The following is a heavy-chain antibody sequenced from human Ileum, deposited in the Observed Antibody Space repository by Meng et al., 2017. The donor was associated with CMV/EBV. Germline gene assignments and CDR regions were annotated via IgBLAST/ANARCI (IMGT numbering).Heavy chain of an antibody. J-gene: IGHJ1*01. D-gene: IGHD3-10*01. CDR3: ARDAARGVPVDL. CDR1: GRALTGSY. Sequence: QAPGPTLAPPAHTRSWPCTVNGRALTGSYCPWIRAPAGKGLQSIGRIHPPGTSDDTPPLRSRVSMSPDKSKNQFSQRLTPGPAADTAVYYRARDAARGVPVDLWGQGTLVTVSS. V-gene: IGHV4-4*07. CDR2: IHPPGTS.